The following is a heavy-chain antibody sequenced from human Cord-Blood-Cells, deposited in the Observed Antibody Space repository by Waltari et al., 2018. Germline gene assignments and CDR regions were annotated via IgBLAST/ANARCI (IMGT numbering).Heavy chain of an antibody. CDR2: INAGNGNT. V-gene: IGHV1-3*01. CDR3: ARGRGKSGSYLDY. Sequence: QVQLVQSGAEVKKPGASVKVSCKASGYTFTSYAMHWVRQAPGQRLEWMGWINAGNGNTKYSQKFQGRVTITRDTSASTAYMELSSLRSEDTAVYYWARGRGKSGSYLDYWGQGTLVTVSS. J-gene: IGHJ4*02. CDR1: GYTFTSYA. D-gene: IGHD1-26*01.